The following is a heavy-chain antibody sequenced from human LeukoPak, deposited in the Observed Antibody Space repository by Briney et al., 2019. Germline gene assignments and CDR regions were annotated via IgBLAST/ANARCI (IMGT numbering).Heavy chain of an antibody. D-gene: IGHD3-22*01. Sequence: SETLSLTCIVSGGSISSYCWSWIRQPPGKGLEWIGYICYSGSTNYNPSLKSRVSISIDTSKNQFSLKLTSVTASDTAVYYCARQLYDSSGYPFDYWGQGTLVTVSS. CDR2: ICYSGST. CDR1: GGSISSYC. CDR3: ARQLYDSSGYPFDY. J-gene: IGHJ4*02. V-gene: IGHV4-59*08.